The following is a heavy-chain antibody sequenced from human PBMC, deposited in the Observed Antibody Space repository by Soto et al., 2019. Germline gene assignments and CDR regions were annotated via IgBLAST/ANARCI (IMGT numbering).Heavy chain of an antibody. CDR2: IIPYYNTL. Sequence: QAQVVQSGAEVRKPGSSVKLSCKASEGTFNSYAIAWVRQAPRQGLEWMGGIIPYYNTLNYAQKFQDRDTITADDSTNTVYMELSSLRSDDTAVYFCASGASRWYPYFFDSWAQGTLVTVSS. J-gene: IGHJ4*02. V-gene: IGHV1-69*01. CDR3: ASGASRWYPYFFDS. CDR1: EGTFNSYA. D-gene: IGHD6-13*01.